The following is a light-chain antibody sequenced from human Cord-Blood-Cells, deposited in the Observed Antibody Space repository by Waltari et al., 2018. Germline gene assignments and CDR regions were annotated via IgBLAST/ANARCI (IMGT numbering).Light chain of an antibody. CDR3: QQYYSTPYS. V-gene: IGKV4-1*01. CDR2: WAS. CDR1: QSVLYSSNNKNY. J-gene: IGKJ2*03. Sequence: IVMNPSPDLLAVSLSARATINCKSSQSVLYSSNNKNYLAWYQQKPGQPPKLLIYWASTRESGVPDRFSGSGSGTDFTLTISSLQAEDVAVYYCQQYYSTPYSFGQGTKLEIK.